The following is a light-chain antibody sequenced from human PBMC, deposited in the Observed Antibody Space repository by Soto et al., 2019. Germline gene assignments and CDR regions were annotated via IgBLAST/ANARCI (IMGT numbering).Light chain of an antibody. J-gene: IGKJ4*01. CDR2: DAS. CDR3: QQFDSYSPLA. Sequence: DIQMTQSPSTLSASVGDRVTITCRAGQSISIWLAWYQQKPGKAPKLLIYDASSLESGVPSRFSGSGSGTDFTLTVSSLPPDDFATYYCQQFDSYSPLAFGGGTKVDIK. V-gene: IGKV1-5*01. CDR1: QSISIW.